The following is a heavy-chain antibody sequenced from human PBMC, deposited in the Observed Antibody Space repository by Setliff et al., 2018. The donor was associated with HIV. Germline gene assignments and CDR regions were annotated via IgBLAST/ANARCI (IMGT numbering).Heavy chain of an antibody. D-gene: IGHD1-1*01. CDR3: ASAGLSSTPYYYYYYMDV. V-gene: IGHV1-46*01. CDR2: INPGGGNT. Sequence: ASVKVSCKASGYSFTTYYIHWMRQAPGQGLEWLAVINPGGGNTNYAQKFQGRVTVTRDTSTSTVYMELNSLRPEDTAVYYCASAGLSSTPYYYYYYMDVWGKGTTVTVSS. CDR1: GYSFTTYY. J-gene: IGHJ6*03.